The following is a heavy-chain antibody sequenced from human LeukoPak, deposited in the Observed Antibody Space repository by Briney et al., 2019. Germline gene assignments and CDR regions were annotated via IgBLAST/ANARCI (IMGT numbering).Heavy chain of an antibody. CDR2: INSNNSYI. J-gene: IGHJ4*02. V-gene: IGHV3-21*01. CDR1: GFTFSSYS. D-gene: IGHD1-26*01. CDR3: ARVLAWGATRGGFDY. Sequence: GGSLRLSFAASGFTFSSYSMNWVRQAPGKGLEWVSSINSNNSYIYYADSVKGRFTISRDNTKNSLYLQINSLRAEDTAVYYCARVLAWGATRGGFDYWGQGTLVTVSS.